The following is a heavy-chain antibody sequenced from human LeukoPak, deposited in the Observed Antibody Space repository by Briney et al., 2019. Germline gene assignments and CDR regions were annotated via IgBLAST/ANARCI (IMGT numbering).Heavy chain of an antibody. V-gene: IGHV3-11*04. CDR1: GFTFSDYY. Sequence: GGSLRLSCAGSGFTFSDYYMSWIRQAPGKGLEWVSYISSSCRTIYYADSVKGRFTISRDNAKNSLYLQMNSLRAEDTAVYYCARADCSSSSCYELDHWGQGTLVTVSS. D-gene: IGHD2-2*01. J-gene: IGHJ4*02. CDR3: ARADCSSSSCYELDH. CDR2: ISSSCRTI.